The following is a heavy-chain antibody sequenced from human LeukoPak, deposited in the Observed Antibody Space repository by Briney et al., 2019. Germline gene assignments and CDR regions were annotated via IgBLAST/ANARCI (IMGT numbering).Heavy chain of an antibody. V-gene: IGHV4-34*01. CDR3: ARDPPYYYGSGSYSRLLPKFSP. Sequence: PSETLSLTCAVYGGSFSGYYWSWIRQPPGKGLEWIGEINHSGSTNYNPSLKSRVTISVDTSKNQFSLKLSSVTAADTAVYYCARDPPYYYGSGSYSRLLPKFSPWGQGTLVTVSS. CDR2: INHSGST. CDR1: GGSFSGYY. D-gene: IGHD3-10*01. J-gene: IGHJ5*02.